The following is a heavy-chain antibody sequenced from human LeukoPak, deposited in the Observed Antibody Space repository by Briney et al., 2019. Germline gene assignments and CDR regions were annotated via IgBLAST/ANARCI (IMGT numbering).Heavy chain of an antibody. CDR3: ARTIDYGDSEVLDY. D-gene: IGHD4-17*01. J-gene: IGHJ4*02. V-gene: IGHV1-18*01. CDR2: ISAYNGNT. Sequence: GASVKVSCKASGYTFSSYGVSWVRQAPGQGLEWRGWISAYNGNTNYAQKVQGRVAMTTDTSTSTAYMDLRSLRSDDTAVYYCARTIDYGDSEVLDYWGQGTLVTVSS. CDR1: GYTFSSYG.